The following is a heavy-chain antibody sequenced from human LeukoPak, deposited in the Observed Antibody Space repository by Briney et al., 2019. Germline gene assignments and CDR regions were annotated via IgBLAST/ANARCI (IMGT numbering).Heavy chain of an antibody. J-gene: IGHJ4*02. V-gene: IGHV1-18*01. CDR2: ISAYNGNT. CDR3: ARGSYSYGTKYYFDY. CDR1: GYTFTSYG. Sequence: ASVTVSCKASGYTFTSYGISWVRQAPGQGLEWMGWISAYNGNTNYAQKLQGRVTMTTDTSTSTAYMELRSLRSDDTAVYYCARGSYSYGTKYYFDYWGQGTLVTVSS. D-gene: IGHD5-18*01.